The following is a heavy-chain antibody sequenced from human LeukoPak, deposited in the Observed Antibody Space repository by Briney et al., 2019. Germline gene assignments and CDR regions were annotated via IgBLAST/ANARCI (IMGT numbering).Heavy chain of an antibody. CDR1: GFTFSGSA. V-gene: IGHV3-73*01. CDR3: TRHTEFDY. Sequence: RGSLRLSCAASGFTFSGSAMHWVRQASGKGLEWVGRIRSKGNSYATAYAASVKGRFTISRDDSKNTAYLQMNSLKTEDTAVYFCTRHTEFDYWGQGTLVTVSS. J-gene: IGHJ4*02. CDR2: IRSKGNSYAT.